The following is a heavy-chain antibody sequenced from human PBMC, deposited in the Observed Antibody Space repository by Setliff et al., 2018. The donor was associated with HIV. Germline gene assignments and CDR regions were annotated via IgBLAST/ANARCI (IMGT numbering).Heavy chain of an antibody. D-gene: IGHD2-2*01. CDR1: GYTFTSYG. CDR2: ISAYNGNT. Sequence: ASVKVSCKASGYTFTSYGISWVRQAPGQGLEWMGWISAYNGNTNYAQKLQGRVTMTTDTSTSTAYMELRSLRSDDTAVYYCARAYCSSTSCYLNAFDIWGQGTMVTVSS. CDR3: ARAYCSSTSCYLNAFDI. J-gene: IGHJ3*02. V-gene: IGHV1-18*01.